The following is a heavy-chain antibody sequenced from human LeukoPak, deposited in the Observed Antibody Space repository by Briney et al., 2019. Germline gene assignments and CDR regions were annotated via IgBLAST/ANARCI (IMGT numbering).Heavy chain of an antibody. CDR1: GFTFSSYT. CDR3: ARDLGYSSGHPFDY. Sequence: GGSLRLSCVVSGFTFSSYTMQWVRQAPGQRLDWVALMWGDGTNKYYADSVKGRFTISRDNSKNTLYLQMNSLRAEDTAVYYCARDLGYSSGHPFDYWGQGTLVTVSS. J-gene: IGHJ4*02. CDR2: MWGDGTNK. D-gene: IGHD6-19*01. V-gene: IGHV3-33*01.